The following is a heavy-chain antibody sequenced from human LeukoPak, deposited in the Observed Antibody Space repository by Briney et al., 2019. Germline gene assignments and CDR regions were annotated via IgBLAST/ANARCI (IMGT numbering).Heavy chain of an antibody. D-gene: IGHD3-10*01. J-gene: IGHJ4*02. V-gene: IGHV4-34*01. CDR2: INHSRNT. Sequence: SETLSLTCAVYGGSFSGYYWTWIRQPPGKGLEWVGEINHSRNTNYSPSLKSRATISVDTSKNQFSLTLSSVTAADTAVYYCARLWFGELSFDYWGQGTLVTVSS. CDR3: ARLWFGELSFDY. CDR1: GGSFSGYY.